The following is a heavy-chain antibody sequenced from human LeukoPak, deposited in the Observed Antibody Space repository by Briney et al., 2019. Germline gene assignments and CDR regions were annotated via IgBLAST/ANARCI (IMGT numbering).Heavy chain of an antibody. CDR1: GGSISSSSYY. V-gene: IGHV4-39*07. CDR3: AREESAAYAGAIDY. Sequence: SETLSLTCTVSGGSISSSSYYWGWIRQPPGKGLEWIGSIYYSGSTYYNPSLKSRVTISVDTSKNQFSLKLSSVTAADTAVYYCAREESAAYAGAIDYWGQGTLVTVSS. J-gene: IGHJ4*02. CDR2: IYYSGST. D-gene: IGHD6-13*01.